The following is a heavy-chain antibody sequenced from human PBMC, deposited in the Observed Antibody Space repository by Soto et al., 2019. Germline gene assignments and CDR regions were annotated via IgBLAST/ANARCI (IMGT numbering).Heavy chain of an antibody. J-gene: IGHJ4*02. CDR1: GFIFTDYY. D-gene: IGHD6-13*01. V-gene: IGHV3-11*01. CDR3: ARLVTTAAAGTVDY. Sequence: GGSLRLSCAASGFIFTDYYMSWIRQAPGRGLEWVSYISTDGNGKYYADSVKGRFTISRDNADNSLFLQMNSLRAEDTAVYYCARLVTTAAAGTVDYWGQGTQVTVSS. CDR2: ISTDGNGK.